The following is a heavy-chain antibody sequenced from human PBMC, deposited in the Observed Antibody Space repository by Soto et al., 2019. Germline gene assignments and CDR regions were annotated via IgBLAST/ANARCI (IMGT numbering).Heavy chain of an antibody. Sequence: TLCLTCTVSGGSSSSGGYYGSWISEHPGKGLEWIGYIYYSGSTYYNPSLKSRVTISVDTSKNQFSLTLSSVTAADTAVYYCARDGTVRGAHYGMDVWGQGTTVTVS. CDR3: ARDGTVRGAHYGMDV. J-gene: IGHJ6*02. CDR2: IYYSGST. V-gene: IGHV4-31*03. D-gene: IGHD3-10*01. CDR1: GGSSSSGGYY.